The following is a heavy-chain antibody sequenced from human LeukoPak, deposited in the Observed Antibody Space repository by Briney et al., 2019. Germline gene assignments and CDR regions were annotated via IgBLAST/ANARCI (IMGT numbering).Heavy chain of an antibody. D-gene: IGHD6-6*01. CDR2: IRYDGSNK. J-gene: IGHJ4*02. Sequence: GGSLRLSCAASGFTFSSYGMHWVRQAPGKGLEWVAFIRYDGSNKYYADSVKGRFTISRDNSRNTLYLQMNSLRAEDTAVYYCARDLEYSSSFDYWGQGTLVTVSS. CDR1: GFTFSSYG. V-gene: IGHV3-30*02. CDR3: ARDLEYSSSFDY.